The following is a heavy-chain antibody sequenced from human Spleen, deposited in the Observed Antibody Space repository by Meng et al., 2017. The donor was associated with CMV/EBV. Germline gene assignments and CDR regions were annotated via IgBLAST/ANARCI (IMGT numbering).Heavy chain of an antibody. CDR1: GFTFSSYS. D-gene: IGHD3-22*01. CDR2: ISSSSSTI. Sequence: GGSLRLSCAASGFTFSSYSMNWVRQAPGKGLEWVSYISSSSSTIYYADSVKGRFTISRDNAKNSLYLQMNSLRAEDTALYYCARGQISLIVVVPFDYWGQGILVTVSS. J-gene: IGHJ4*02. V-gene: IGHV3-48*04. CDR3: ARGQISLIVVVPFDY.